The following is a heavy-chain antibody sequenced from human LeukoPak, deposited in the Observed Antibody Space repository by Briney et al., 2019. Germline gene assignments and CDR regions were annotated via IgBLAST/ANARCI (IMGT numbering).Heavy chain of an antibody. CDR1: GGSFSGYY. V-gene: IGHV4-34*01. D-gene: IGHD2-2*01. CDR3: ARALGICSSTSCYRLGLYYFDY. CDR2: INHSGST. J-gene: IGHJ4*02. Sequence: SETLSLTCAVYGGSFSGYYWSWIRQPPGKGLEWIGEINHSGSTNYNPSLKSRVTISVDTSKNQLSLKLSSVTAADTAVYYCARALGICSSTSCYRLGLYYFDYWGQGTLVTVSS.